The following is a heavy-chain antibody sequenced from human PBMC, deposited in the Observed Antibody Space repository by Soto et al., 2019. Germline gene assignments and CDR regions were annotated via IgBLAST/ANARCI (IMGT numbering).Heavy chain of an antibody. D-gene: IGHD5-18*01. V-gene: IGHV4-59*08. CDR3: ARHGYSLNYYSYYGMDV. CDR1: GGSISSSY. J-gene: IGHJ6*02. CDR2: IHYSGST. Sequence: SDTLSLTFSVSGGSISSSYWSLIREPPGKGLEWIGYIHYSGSTNYNPSLKSRVTISVDTSKNQFSLKLSSVTAADTAVYYWARHGYSLNYYSYYGMDVWGQGTTVT.